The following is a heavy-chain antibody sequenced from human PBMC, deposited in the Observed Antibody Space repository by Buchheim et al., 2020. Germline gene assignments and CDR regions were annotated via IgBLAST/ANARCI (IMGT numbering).Heavy chain of an antibody. CDR3: ARDRGRNDFWSGLSDYYYGMDV. V-gene: IGHV3-21*01. D-gene: IGHD3-3*01. CDR1: GFTFSSYS. J-gene: IGHJ6*02. CDR2: ISSSSSYI. Sequence: EVQLVESGGGLVKPGGSLRLSCAASGFTFSSYSMNWVRQAPGKGLEWVSSISSSSSYIYYADSVKGRFTISRDNAKNSLYLQMNSLRAEDTAVYYCARDRGRNDFWSGLSDYYYGMDVWGQGTT.